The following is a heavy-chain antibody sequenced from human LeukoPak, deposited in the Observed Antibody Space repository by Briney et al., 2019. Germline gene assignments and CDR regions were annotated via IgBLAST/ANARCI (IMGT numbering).Heavy chain of an antibody. CDR1: GGSISSHF. J-gene: IGHJ4*01. CDR2: IYATGST. CDR3: ARVMAGAAPWVFDY. D-gene: IGHD6-19*01. V-gene: IGHV4-4*07. Sequence: SETLSLTCTVSGGSISSHFWSWIRQPAGKGLEYIGRIYATGSTTYNPSLKSRVTMSVDTSKNQFSLKLTSVTAADTALYYCARVMAGAAPWVFDYWGQGTLVTVSS.